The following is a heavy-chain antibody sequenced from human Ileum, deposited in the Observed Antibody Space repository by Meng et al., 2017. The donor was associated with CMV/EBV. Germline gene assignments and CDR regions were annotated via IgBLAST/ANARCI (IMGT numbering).Heavy chain of an antibody. CDR1: GTTFSSYW. CDR3: VRDFGDVGTTNAFDY. CDR2: INSDGSST. Sequence: VRRVGSGGGVVQPGGSLRLPCAASGTTFSSYWMHWVRQAPGKGLVWVERINSDGSSTSYADFVKGRLTISRDNAKNTLYLQMNSLRVEDTAMYYCVRDFGDVGTTNAFDYWGQGTLVTVSS. D-gene: IGHD1-26*01. V-gene: IGHV3-74*01. J-gene: IGHJ4*02.